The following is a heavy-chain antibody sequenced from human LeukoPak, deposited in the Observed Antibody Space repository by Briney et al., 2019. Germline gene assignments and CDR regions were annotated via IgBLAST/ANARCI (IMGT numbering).Heavy chain of an antibody. CDR1: GFSLSTSGMC. J-gene: IGHJ4*02. V-gene: IGHV2-70*11. Sequence: SGPTLVNPTQTLTLTCTFSGFSLSTSGMCVSWIRQPPGKALEWLARIDSDDDKYYSTSLKTRLTISKDTSKHQVVLTMTNMDPVDTATYYCARIYGSGSYPFDYWGQGTLVTVSS. D-gene: IGHD3-10*01. CDR2: IDSDDDK. CDR3: ARIYGSGSYPFDY.